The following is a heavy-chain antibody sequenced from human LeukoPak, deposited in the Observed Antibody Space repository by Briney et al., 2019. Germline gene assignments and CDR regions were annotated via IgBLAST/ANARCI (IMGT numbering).Heavy chain of an antibody. D-gene: IGHD1-1*01. Sequence: TSETLSLTCAVYGGSSSGYYWSWIRQPPGKGLEWIGEINHSGSTNYNPSLKSRVTISVDTSKNQFSLKLSSVTAADTAVYYCVRLPLTGGMDVWGQGTTVTVSS. CDR2: INHSGST. J-gene: IGHJ6*02. CDR3: VRLPLTGGMDV. V-gene: IGHV4-34*01. CDR1: GGSSSGYY.